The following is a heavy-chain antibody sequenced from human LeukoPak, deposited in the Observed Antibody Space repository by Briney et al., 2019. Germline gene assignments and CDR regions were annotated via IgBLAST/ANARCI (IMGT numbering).Heavy chain of an antibody. V-gene: IGHV4-39*07. CDR3: VGGPGYFDY. Sequence: SETLSLTCTVSGGSISSSSYYWGWIRQPPGKGLEWIGSIYYSGSTYYNPSLKSRVTISVDTSKNQFSLKLSSVTAADTAVYYCVGGPGYFDYWGQGTLVTVSS. CDR1: GGSISSSSYY. D-gene: IGHD3-10*01. CDR2: IYYSGST. J-gene: IGHJ4*02.